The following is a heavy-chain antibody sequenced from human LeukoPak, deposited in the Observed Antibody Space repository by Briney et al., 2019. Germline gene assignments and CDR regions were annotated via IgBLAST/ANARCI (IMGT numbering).Heavy chain of an antibody. CDR3: ARALYNRGWYPDYFDS. CDR2: ISTSSSYI. D-gene: IGHD6-19*01. CDR1: GFTFSSYD. V-gene: IGHV3-21*01. J-gene: IGHJ4*02. Sequence: PGGSLRLSCAASGFTFSSYDMNWVRQAPGKGLEWVSSISTSSSYIYYADSVKGRFTISRDNAKNSLYLQMSSLRAEDTAIYYCARALYNRGWYPDYFDSWGQGALVTVSS.